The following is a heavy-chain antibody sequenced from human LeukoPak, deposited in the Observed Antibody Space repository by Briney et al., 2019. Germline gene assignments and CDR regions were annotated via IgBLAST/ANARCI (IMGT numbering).Heavy chain of an antibody. Sequence: TGGSLRLSCAASGFTVSSSYMSWVRQAPAKGLEWVSVIYSGGSTYYADSVKGRFTISRDNSKNTLYLQMNCLRAEDTAVYYCAREGPSISSGWPGLFDYWGQGTLVTVSS. CDR3: AREGPSISSGWPGLFDY. CDR1: GFTVSSSY. CDR2: IYSGGST. J-gene: IGHJ4*02. D-gene: IGHD6-19*01. V-gene: IGHV3-66*01.